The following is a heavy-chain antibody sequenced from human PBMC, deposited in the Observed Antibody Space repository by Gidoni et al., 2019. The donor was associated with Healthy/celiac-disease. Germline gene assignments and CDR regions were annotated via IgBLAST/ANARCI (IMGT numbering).Heavy chain of an antibody. CDR3: ASSCSGGSCYDPRKGSPNWFDP. J-gene: IGHJ5*02. D-gene: IGHD2-15*01. CDR2: IIPIFGTA. CDR1: GGTFRSYA. V-gene: IGHV1-69*12. Sequence: QVQLVQSGAEVKKPGSSVKVSCKASGGTFRSYAIRWVRQAPGQGLEWMGGIIPIFGTANYAQKFQGRVTITADESTSTAYMELSSLRSEDTAVYYCASSCSGGSCYDPRKGSPNWFDPWGQGTLVTVSS.